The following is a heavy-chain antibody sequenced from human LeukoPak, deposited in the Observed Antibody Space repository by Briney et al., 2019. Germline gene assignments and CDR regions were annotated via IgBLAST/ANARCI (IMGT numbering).Heavy chain of an antibody. Sequence: GGSLRLSCAASGFTFDDYAMHWVRQAPGKGLEWDSGISWNSGSIGYADSVKGRFTISRDNAKNSLYLQMNSLRAEDTALYYCAKARYYDSRGFDYWGQGTLVTVSS. D-gene: IGHD3-22*01. CDR2: ISWNSGSI. CDR3: AKARYYDSRGFDY. J-gene: IGHJ4*02. V-gene: IGHV3-9*01. CDR1: GFTFDDYA.